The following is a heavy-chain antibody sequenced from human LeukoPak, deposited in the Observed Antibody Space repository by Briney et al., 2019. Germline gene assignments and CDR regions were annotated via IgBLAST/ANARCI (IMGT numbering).Heavy chain of an antibody. J-gene: IGHJ2*01. Sequence: SVKVPCKASGFTFTSSAMQWVRQARGQRLEWIGWIVVGSGNTNYAQKFQERVTITRDMSTSTAYMELSSLRSEDTAVYYCARGIPDLGYCSGGSCPTYYWYFDLWGRGTLVTVSS. V-gene: IGHV1-58*02. CDR2: IVVGSGNT. CDR3: ARGIPDLGYCSGGSCPTYYWYFDL. D-gene: IGHD2-15*01. CDR1: GFTFTSSA.